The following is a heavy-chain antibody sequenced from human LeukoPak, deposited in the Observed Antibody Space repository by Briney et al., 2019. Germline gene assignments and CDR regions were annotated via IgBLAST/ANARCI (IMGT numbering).Heavy chain of an antibody. D-gene: IGHD2-15*01. Sequence: GGSLRLSCGASGFAFNSYTMSWVRQAPGKGLEWVANIKQDGSKKYYVDSVKGRFTISRDNAKNSLYLQMNSLRAEDTAVYYCARAELYGKYFDYWGQGTLVTVSS. J-gene: IGHJ4*02. CDR1: GFAFNSYT. CDR2: IKQDGSKK. V-gene: IGHV3-7*01. CDR3: ARAELYGKYFDY.